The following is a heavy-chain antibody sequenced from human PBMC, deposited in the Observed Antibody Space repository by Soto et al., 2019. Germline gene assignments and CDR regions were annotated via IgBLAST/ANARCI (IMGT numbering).Heavy chain of an antibody. Sequence: QITLNESGPTLVKPTQTLTLTCTFSGFSLSTRDVGVGWIRQPPGEALEWLGVVYWDDSKTYSPSLESRLTIIKDTSKNQLVLRMTKMDPVDTATYYCAHCRGGVASFWGQGTLVTVSS. D-gene: IGHD2-2*01. J-gene: IGHJ4*02. CDR2: VYWDDSK. CDR3: AHCRGGVASF. V-gene: IGHV2-5*02. CDR1: GFSLSTRDVG.